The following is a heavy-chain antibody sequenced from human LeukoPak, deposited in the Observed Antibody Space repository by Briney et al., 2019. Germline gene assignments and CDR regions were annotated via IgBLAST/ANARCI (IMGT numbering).Heavy chain of an antibody. J-gene: IGHJ5*02. D-gene: IGHD6-6*01. CDR1: GFTFSNYA. V-gene: IGHV3-30-3*01. Sequence: GGSLRLSCTASGFTFSNYALHWVRQAPGKGLEWVAVISYGGSDKYYADSVKGRFTISRDNSKNTLYLQMNSLRAEDTAVYYCARDRPNSSSSTWGQGTLVTVSS. CDR2: ISYGGSDK. CDR3: ARDRPNSSSST.